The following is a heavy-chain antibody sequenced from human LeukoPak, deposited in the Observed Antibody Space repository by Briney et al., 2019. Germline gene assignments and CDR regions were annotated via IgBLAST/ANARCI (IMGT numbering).Heavy chain of an antibody. CDR2: ISGSGGST. CDR3: ARAPYSSSSIDY. J-gene: IGHJ4*02. D-gene: IGHD6-13*01. CDR1: GFTFSSYA. V-gene: IGHV3-23*01. Sequence: PGGSLRLSCAASGFTFSSYAMSWVRQAPGKGLEWVSAISGSGGSTYYADSVKGRFTISRDNSKNTLYLQMNSLRAEDTAVYYCARAPYSSSSIDYWGQGTLVTVSS.